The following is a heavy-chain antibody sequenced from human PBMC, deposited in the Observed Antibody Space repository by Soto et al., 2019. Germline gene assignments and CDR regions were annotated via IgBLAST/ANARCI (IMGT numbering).Heavy chain of an antibody. CDR2: IFSNDEK. CDR1: GFSLSNPRMG. V-gene: IGHV2-26*01. D-gene: IGHD5-18*01. J-gene: IGHJ4*02. CDR3: GRIASYGRAY. Sequence: QVTLKESGPVLVKPTEPLTLTCTVSGFSLSNPRMGVSWIRQPPGKALEWLEHIFSNDEKSYTTSLKSRLTVSKDTSKSQVVLTMTNMDPVDTATYYCGRIASYGRAYWGQGTLVTVSS.